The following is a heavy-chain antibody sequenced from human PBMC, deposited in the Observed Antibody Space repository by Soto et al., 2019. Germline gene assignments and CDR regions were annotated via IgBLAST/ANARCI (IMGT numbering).Heavy chain of an antibody. D-gene: IGHD1-20*01. CDR3: ARGLTGTTWYYYYYYGMDV. V-gene: IGHV4-34*01. CDR2: INISGST. Sequence: QVQLQQWGAGLLKPSETLSLTCAVYGGSFSGYYWSWIRQPPGKGLEWIGEINISGSTNYNPSLKSRVTISVDTSKNQFSLKLSSVTAADTAVYYCARGLTGTTWYYYYYYGMDVWGQGTTVTVSS. CDR1: GGSFSGYY. J-gene: IGHJ6*02.